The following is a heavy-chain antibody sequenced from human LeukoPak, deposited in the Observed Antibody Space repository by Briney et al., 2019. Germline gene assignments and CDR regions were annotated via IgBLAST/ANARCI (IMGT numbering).Heavy chain of an antibody. CDR1: SGSISTSNYY. J-gene: IGHJ5*02. CDR2: IFYSGST. Sequence: SETLSLTCTVSSGSISTSNYYWGWVRQPPGKALEWIGNIFYSGSTYYSPSLKSRVTISLDTSKNQFSLKLSSVTAADTAVYYCARGPWFDPWGQGTLVTVSS. V-gene: IGHV4-39*07. CDR3: ARGPWFDP.